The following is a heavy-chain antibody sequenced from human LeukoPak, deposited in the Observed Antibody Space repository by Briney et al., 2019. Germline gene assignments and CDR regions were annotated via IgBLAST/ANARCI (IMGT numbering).Heavy chain of an antibody. CDR1: VDSISSGYYY. Sequence: SQTLSLTCTVSVDSISSGYYYWSWIRQHPGKGLEWIGYIYYSGSTYYNPSLKSRVTISVDTSKNQFSLKLSSVTAADTAVYYCARSGYSYVRRAFDIWGQGTMVTVSS. CDR2: IYYSGST. J-gene: IGHJ3*02. D-gene: IGHD5-18*01. CDR3: ARSGYSYVRRAFDI. V-gene: IGHV4-31*03.